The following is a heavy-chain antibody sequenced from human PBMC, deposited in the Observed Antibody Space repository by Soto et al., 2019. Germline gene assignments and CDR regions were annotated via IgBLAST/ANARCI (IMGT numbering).Heavy chain of an antibody. CDR1: GFTFSSYG. D-gene: IGHD1-20*01. V-gene: IGHV3-30*18. CDR3: AKDIAGTTGYYYGMDV. CDR2: ISYDGSNK. J-gene: IGHJ6*01. Sequence: QVQLVESGGGVVQPGRSLRLSCAASGFTFSSYGMHWVRQAPGKGLEWVAVISYDGSNKYYADSVKGRFTISRDNSKNTLYRQMNSLRAEDTAVYYCAKDIAGTTGYYYGMDVW.